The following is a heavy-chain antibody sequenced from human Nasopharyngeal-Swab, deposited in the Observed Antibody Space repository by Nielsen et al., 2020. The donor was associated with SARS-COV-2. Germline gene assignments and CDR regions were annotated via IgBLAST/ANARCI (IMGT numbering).Heavy chain of an antibody. CDR1: GGSISSYY. Sequence: SETLSLTCTVSGGSISSYYWSWIRQPPGKGLEWIGYIYYSGSTNYNPSLKSRVTISVDTSKNQSSLKLSSVTAADTAVYYCARGGGLGYYDFWSGYSQTSDAFDIWGQGTMVTVS. CDR3: ARGGGLGYYDFWSGYSQTSDAFDI. CDR2: IYYSGST. D-gene: IGHD3-3*01. V-gene: IGHV4-59*01. J-gene: IGHJ3*02.